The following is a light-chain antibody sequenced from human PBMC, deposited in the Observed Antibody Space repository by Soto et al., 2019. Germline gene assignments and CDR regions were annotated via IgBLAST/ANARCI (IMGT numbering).Light chain of an antibody. J-gene: IGKJ2*01. Sequence: EIVMTQSPATLSVSPGERATLSCSASQSVSSNLAWYQQKPAQAPRLLIYDASNRATGIPARFSGSGSGTDYTLTISSLEAEDFAVYYCQHRDNWSYIFGQGTKVDIK. CDR1: QSVSSN. CDR3: QHRDNWSYI. V-gene: IGKV3-11*01. CDR2: DAS.